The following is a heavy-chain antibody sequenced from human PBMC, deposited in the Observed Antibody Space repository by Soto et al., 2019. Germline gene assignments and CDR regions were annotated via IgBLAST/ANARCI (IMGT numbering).Heavy chain of an antibody. J-gene: IGHJ4*02. CDR2: ISGSGGST. CDR1: GFTFSSYA. D-gene: IGHD1-26*01. CDR3: AKDILEATRMGARRGNY. Sequence: EVQLLESGGGLVQPGGSLRLSCAASGFTFSSYAMSWVRQAPGKGLEWVSAISGSGGSTYYADSVKGRFTISRDNSKNTQYLQMNILRAEDTAVYYCAKDILEATRMGARRGNYRGQGTLVTVA. V-gene: IGHV3-23*01.